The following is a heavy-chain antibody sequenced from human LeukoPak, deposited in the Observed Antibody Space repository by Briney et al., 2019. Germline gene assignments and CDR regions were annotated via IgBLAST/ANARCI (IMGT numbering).Heavy chain of an antibody. V-gene: IGHV1-3*02. CDR2: SNAGNGNT. CDR3: AREYCSSTSCYVDY. Sequence: ASVKVSCKASGYTFTSYAMHWVRQAPGQRLEWMGWSNAGNGNTKYSQEFQGRVTITRNASASTAYMELSSLRSEDMAVYYCAREYCSSTSCYVDYWGQGTLVTVSS. J-gene: IGHJ4*02. D-gene: IGHD2-2*01. CDR1: GYTFTSYA.